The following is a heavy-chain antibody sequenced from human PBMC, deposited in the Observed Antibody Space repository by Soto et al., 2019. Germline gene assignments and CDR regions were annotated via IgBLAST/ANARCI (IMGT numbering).Heavy chain of an antibody. CDR2: IYYSGST. D-gene: IGHD6-19*01. CDR3: ARDSNGYKYYYYYGMDV. CDR1: GGSVSSGSYY. V-gene: IGHV4-61*01. J-gene: IGHJ6*02. Sequence: PSETLSLTCTVSGGSVSSGSYYWSWIRQPPGKGLEWIGYIYYSGSTNYNPSLKSRVTISVDTSKNQFSLKLSSVTAADTAVYYCARDSNGYKYYYYYGMDVWGQGTTVTVSS.